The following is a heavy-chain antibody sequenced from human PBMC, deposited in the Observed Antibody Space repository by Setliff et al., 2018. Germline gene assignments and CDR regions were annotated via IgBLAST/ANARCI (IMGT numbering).Heavy chain of an antibody. V-gene: IGHV3-15*01. CDR2: IKSKTDGGTT. Sequence: PGGSLRLSCAVSEFTFSNAWMSWVRQAPGKGLDWVGRIKSKTDGGTTDYAAPVKGRFTISRDDSKNTLYLQMNSLETEDTAVYYCSTLTTVTTSPLWGQGTLVTVSS. CDR3: STLTTVTTSPL. J-gene: IGHJ4*02. D-gene: IGHD4-17*01. CDR1: EFTFSNAW.